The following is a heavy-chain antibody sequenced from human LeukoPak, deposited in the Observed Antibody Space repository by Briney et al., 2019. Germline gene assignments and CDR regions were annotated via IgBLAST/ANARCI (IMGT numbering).Heavy chain of an antibody. CDR2: IIPILGIA. CDR1: GGTFSSYA. D-gene: IGHD3-22*01. J-gene: IGHJ6*02. V-gene: IGHV1-69*04. CDR3: ARDRMIDGMDV. Sequence: ASVKVSCKASGGTFSSYAISWVRQAPGQGLEWMGRIIPILGIANYAQKFQGRVTITADKSTSTAYMELSSLRSDDTAVYYCARDRMIDGMDVWGQGTTVTVSS.